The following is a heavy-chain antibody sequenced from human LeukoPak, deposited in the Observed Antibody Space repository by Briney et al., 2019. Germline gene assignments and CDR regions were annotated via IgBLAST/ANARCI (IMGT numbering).Heavy chain of an antibody. CDR3: ARVRPFSGGSCYDY. CDR2: IIPIFGTA. J-gene: IGHJ4*02. CDR1: GGTFSSYA. Sequence: ASVKVSCKASGGTFSSYAISWVRQAPGQGLEWMGGIIPIFGTANYAQKSQGRVTITADESTSTAYMELSSLRSEDTAVYYCARVRPFSGGSCYDYWGQGTLVTVSS. V-gene: IGHV1-69*13. D-gene: IGHD2-15*01.